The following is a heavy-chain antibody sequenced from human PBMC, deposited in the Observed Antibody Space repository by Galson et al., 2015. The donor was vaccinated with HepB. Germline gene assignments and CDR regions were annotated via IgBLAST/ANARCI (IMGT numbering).Heavy chain of an antibody. CDR2: ISAYNANT. Sequence: SVKVSCKASGYSFTSFGISWVRQAPRQGLKWMGWISAYNANTNYPQKLQGRITLTTDTSTSTAYMELRSLRSDDTAVYYCARDMVAATDNFDYWGQGTLVTVSS. V-gene: IGHV1-18*01. J-gene: IGHJ4*02. CDR3: ARDMVAATDNFDY. CDR1: GYSFTSFG. D-gene: IGHD2-15*01.